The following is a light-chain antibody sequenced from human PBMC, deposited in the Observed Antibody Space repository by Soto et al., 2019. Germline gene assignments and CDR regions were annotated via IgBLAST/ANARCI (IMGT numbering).Light chain of an antibody. CDR3: QSYDSHLSGSL. J-gene: IGLJ2*01. Sequence: QSVLTQPPSVSGAPGQTVTISCAGTSSNIGAGYGVHWYQQLPGRAPKLLIHNYVSRPSGVPDRFSGSKSGTSASLAITGLQGDDEGDYYCQSYDSHLSGSLFGGGTKLTVL. V-gene: IGLV1-40*01. CDR1: SSNIGAGYG. CDR2: NYV.